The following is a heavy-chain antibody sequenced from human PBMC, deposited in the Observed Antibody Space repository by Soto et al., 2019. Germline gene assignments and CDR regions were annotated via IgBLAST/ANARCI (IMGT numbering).Heavy chain of an antibody. V-gene: IGHV3-49*04. J-gene: IGHJ6*02. Sequence: GGSLRLSCTASGFTFGDYAMSWVRRAPGKGLEWVGFIRSKAYGGTTEYAASVKGRFTISRDDSKSIAYLQMNSLKTEDTAVYYCTRGLLRYDFWSGYSNYGMDVWGQGTTVTVSS. CDR2: IRSKAYGGTT. CDR1: GFTFGDYA. CDR3: TRGLLRYDFWSGYSNYGMDV. D-gene: IGHD3-3*01.